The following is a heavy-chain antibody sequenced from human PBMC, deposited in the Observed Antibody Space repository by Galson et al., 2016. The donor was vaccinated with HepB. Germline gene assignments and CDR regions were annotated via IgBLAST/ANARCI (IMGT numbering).Heavy chain of an antibody. D-gene: IGHD2-8*01. J-gene: IGHJ4*02. V-gene: IGHV1-69*10. Sequence: SVKVSCKASGDPFTNFPISWVRQAPGQGLEWMGGISPVLNTADYAQKFQDRVTITADKHTRTVFMELSRVTSEDTAVYYCASDRGYCTSDTRYESWGYLDNGGQGALVTVSS. CDR2: ISPVLNTA. CDR3: ASDRGYCTSDTRYESWGYLDN. CDR1: GDPFTNFP.